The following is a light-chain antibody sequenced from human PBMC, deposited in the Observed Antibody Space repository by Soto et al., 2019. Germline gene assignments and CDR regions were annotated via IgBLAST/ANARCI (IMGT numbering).Light chain of an antibody. Sequence: QSVLTQPASVSGSPGQSITISCTGTSSDIGGYNFVSWYQQHPGNAPNLIIYDVASRPSVVADRFSGSKSGNAASLTISGLQAEDEALYYCNSYTTSGAIVFGGGTKLTVL. CDR1: SSDIGGYNF. V-gene: IGLV2-14*03. CDR2: DVA. CDR3: NSYTTSGAIV. J-gene: IGLJ3*02.